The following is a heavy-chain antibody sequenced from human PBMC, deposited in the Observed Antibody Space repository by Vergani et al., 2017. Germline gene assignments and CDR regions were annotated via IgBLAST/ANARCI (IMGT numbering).Heavy chain of an antibody. Sequence: QVQLVESGGGVVQPGRSLRLSCAASGFTFNQYGMHWVRQAPGKGLEWVAVTWYDGNNKQYADSVKGRFTISRDNSKSTMYLQMNSLRAEDKGVYYCARDLRLLYNRFDPWGQGTLVTVSS. D-gene: IGHD1-14*01. CDR1: GFTFNQYG. CDR2: TWYDGNNK. CDR3: ARDLRLLYNRFDP. J-gene: IGHJ5*02. V-gene: IGHV3-33*01.